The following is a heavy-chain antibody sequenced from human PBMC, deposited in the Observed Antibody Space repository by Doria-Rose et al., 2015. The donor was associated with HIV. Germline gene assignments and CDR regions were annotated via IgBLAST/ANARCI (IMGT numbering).Heavy chain of an antibody. CDR1: SYY. CDR3: ARFRPSRGIYYSLDV. D-gene: IGHD3-10*01. CDR2: IYSSGST. J-gene: IGHJ6*03. Sequence: SYYWNWIRQPPGKGLEWIGYIYSSGSTHYNSSLKSRVTISIDTSKNQFPLKLSSVTAADTAVYYCARFRPSRGIYYSLDVWGKGTTVTVSS. V-gene: IGHV4-4*09.